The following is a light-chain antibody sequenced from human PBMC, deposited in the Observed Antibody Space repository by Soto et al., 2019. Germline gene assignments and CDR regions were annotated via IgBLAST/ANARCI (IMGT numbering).Light chain of an antibody. V-gene: IGKV3-11*01. CDR1: QSVFSN. CDR2: RAS. CDR3: QQRQYWPQT. Sequence: IVLSHSPATRSFYPVDRATLSFRASQSVFSNVAWYQQRPGQAPRLLIYRASTRATGIPARFSGSGSGTDFTLTISSLEPEDFAIYYCQQRQYWPQTFGQGTNVDIK. J-gene: IGKJ1*01.